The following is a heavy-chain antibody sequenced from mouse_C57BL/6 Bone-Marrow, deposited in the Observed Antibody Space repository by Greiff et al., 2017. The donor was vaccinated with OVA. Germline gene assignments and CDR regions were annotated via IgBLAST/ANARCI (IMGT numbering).Heavy chain of an antibody. J-gene: IGHJ1*03. V-gene: IGHV5-15*01. D-gene: IGHD2-3*01. CDR3: ARPIYDGYYVDWYFDV. CDR1: GFTFSDYG. Sequence: DVHLVESGGGLVQPGGSLKLSCAASGFTFSDYGMAWVRQAPRKGPEWVAFISNLAYSIYYADNVTGRVTMTREKATNTHYLEMSSLRSEDTAMDYCARPIYDGYYVDWYFDVWGTGTTLTVSS. CDR2: ISNLAYSI.